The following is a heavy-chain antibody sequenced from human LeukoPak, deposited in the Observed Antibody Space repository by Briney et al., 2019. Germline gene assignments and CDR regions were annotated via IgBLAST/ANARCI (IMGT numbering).Heavy chain of an antibody. V-gene: IGHV4-30-4*01. D-gene: IGHD4-23*01. CDR1: GGSISSGDYY. J-gene: IGHJ2*01. Sequence: SETLSLTCTVSGGSISSGDYYWSWIRQPPGKGLEWIGYIYYSGSTYYNPSLKSRVTISVDTSKNQFSPKLSSVTAADTAVHYCARETTVVTPADWYFDLWGRGTLVTVSS. CDR3: ARETTVVTPADWYFDL. CDR2: IYYSGST.